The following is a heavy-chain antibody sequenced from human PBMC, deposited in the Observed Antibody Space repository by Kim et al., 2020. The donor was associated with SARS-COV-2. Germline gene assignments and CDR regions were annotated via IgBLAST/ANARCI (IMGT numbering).Heavy chain of an antibody. Sequence: KSRVTISVDTSKNQFSLKLSSVTAADTAVYYCARDHFHYYGSGSYSYFDLWGRGTLVTVSS. D-gene: IGHD3-10*01. V-gene: IGHV4-31*02. CDR3: ARDHFHYYGSGSYSYFDL. J-gene: IGHJ2*01.